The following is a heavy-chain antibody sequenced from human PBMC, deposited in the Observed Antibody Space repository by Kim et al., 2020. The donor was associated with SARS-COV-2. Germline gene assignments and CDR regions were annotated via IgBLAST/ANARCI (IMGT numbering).Heavy chain of an antibody. CDR3: ARHFRXTSIRFLGLFQXXX. V-gene: IGHV4-39*01. Sequence: SETLSLTCTVSGASISSSGYYWGWIRQPPGKGLEWIGSVYYTGSTYYNPSLKSRVTISVDTSKNQFSLKLSSVTAADTAVYYCARHFRXTSIRFLGLFQXXXWGQGTLVTVSS. CDR2: VYYTGST. D-gene: IGHD2-2*02. J-gene: IGHJ4*02. CDR1: GASISSSGYY.